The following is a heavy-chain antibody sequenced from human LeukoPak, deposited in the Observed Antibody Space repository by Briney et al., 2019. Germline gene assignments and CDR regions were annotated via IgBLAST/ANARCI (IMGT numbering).Heavy chain of an antibody. CDR3: AKRGAYCGGDCYSEFDY. Sequence: GGSLRLSCAASGFTFSSYGMHWVRQAPGKGLEWVAVISYDGSNKYYTDSVKGRFTISRDNSKNTLYLQMNSLRAEDTAVYYCAKRGAYCGGDCYSEFDYWGQGTLVTVSS. D-gene: IGHD2-21*02. CDR2: ISYDGSNK. V-gene: IGHV3-30*18. CDR1: GFTFSSYG. J-gene: IGHJ4*02.